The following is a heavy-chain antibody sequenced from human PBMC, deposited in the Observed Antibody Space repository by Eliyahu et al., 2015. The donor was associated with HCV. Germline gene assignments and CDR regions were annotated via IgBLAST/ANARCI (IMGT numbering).Heavy chain of an antibody. CDR1: GGSISSSSYY. D-gene: IGHD6-19*01. J-gene: IGHJ4*01. Sequence: QLQLQESGPGLVKPSETLSLTCTVSGGSISSSSYYWGWIRQPPGKGLEWIGSIYYSGSTYYNPSLKSRVTISVDTSKNQFSLKLSSVTAADTAVYYCARHVGSYSSGCLWDYWGQGTLVTVSS. CDR3: ARHVGSYSSGCLWDY. CDR2: IYYSGST. V-gene: IGHV4-39*01.